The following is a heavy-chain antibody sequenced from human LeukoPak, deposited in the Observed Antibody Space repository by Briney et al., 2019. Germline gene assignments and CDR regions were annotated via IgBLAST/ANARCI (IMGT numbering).Heavy chain of an antibody. Sequence: SETLSLTCTVSGGSINSVFWGWIRQCPGKGLECIGYIFTGGSTNYNTSLNSRVTMSLHTSQNLFSLKLSSVTAADTAVYYCARSASVGGPDAFDIWGQGTVVTVSS. J-gene: IGHJ3*02. CDR1: GGSINSVF. D-gene: IGHD4-23*01. CDR2: IFTGGST. V-gene: IGHV4-4*09. CDR3: ARSASVGGPDAFDI.